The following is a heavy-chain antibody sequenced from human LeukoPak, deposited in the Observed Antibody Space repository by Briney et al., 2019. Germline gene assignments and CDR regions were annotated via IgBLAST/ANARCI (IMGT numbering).Heavy chain of an antibody. D-gene: IGHD4-23*01. CDR2: SYRGGSK. J-gene: IGHJ4*02. CDR1: GLTAINNY. V-gene: IGHV3-66*01. Sequence: PGGSMRPASVAYGLTAINNYMSWDRPAEGKVLEWGKVSYRGGSKYNADTVKGRFTISTDNSKNTLYLQMNSVRAGDTAVYYCVCTYGGLNYFEFWGQGTLVTVSS. CDR3: VCTYGGLNYFEF.